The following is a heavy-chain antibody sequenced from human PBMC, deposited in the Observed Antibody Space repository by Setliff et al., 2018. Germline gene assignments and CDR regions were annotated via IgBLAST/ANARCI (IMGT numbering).Heavy chain of an antibody. J-gene: IGHJ6*03. CDR1: GGAFTSHG. CDR3: VREGVDSRSSTDYRYYMDV. CDR2: IIPLSDIT. Sequence: SVKVSCKVSGGAFTSHGVSWVRQAPGQGLEWMGGIIPLSDITSYAQTLQGRVTITADKSTSTAYMQLSSLGSEDTAVYYCVREGVDSRSSTDYRYYMDVWGKGTTVTVSS. V-gene: IGHV1-69*10. D-gene: IGHD3-22*01.